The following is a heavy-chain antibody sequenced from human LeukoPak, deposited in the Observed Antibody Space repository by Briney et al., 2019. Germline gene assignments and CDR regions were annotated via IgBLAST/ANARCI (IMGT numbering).Heavy chain of an antibody. D-gene: IGHD3-22*01. V-gene: IGHV4-39*01. CDR1: GGSSSSSSHS. Sequence: PSETLSLTYTVSGGSSSSSSHSWGWIRQPPGKGLEWIGSVYYSGSTYYNLSLKSRDTISVDTSKNQFSLKLASVTAADTAVYYCARQEEIVVTNWFDPWGQGTLVTVSS. J-gene: IGHJ5*02. CDR3: ARQEEIVVTNWFDP. CDR2: VYYSGST.